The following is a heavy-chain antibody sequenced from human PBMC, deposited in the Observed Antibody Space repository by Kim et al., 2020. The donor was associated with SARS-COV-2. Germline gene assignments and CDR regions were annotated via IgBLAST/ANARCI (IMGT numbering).Heavy chain of an antibody. CDR1: GGSISSYY. CDR2: IYYSGST. J-gene: IGHJ5*02. V-gene: IGHV4-59*01. D-gene: IGHD6-13*01. Sequence: SETLSLTCTVSGGSISSYYWSWIRQPPGKGLEWIGYIYYSGSTNYNPSLKSRVTISVDTSKNQFSLKLSYVTAADTAVYYCARDLWAAGYNWFDPWGQGTLVTVSS. CDR3: ARDLWAAGYNWFDP.